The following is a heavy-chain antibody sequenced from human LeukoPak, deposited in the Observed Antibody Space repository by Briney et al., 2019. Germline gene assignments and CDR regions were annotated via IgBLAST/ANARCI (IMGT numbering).Heavy chain of an antibody. J-gene: IGHJ4*02. V-gene: IGHV1-2*02. D-gene: IGHD5-18*01. CDR3: ARVPYVYSYGTTGSPDY. CDR1: GYTFTGYY. CDR2: INPNSGGT. Sequence: ASVKVSCKASGYTFTGYYMHWVRQAPGQGLEWMGWINPNSGGTNYAQKFQGRVTMTRDTSISTAYMELSRLRSDDTAVYYCARVPYVYSYGTTGSPDYWGQGTLVTVSS.